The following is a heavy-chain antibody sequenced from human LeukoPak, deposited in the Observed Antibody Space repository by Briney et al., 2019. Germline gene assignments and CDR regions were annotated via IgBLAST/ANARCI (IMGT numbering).Heavy chain of an antibody. V-gene: IGHV4-34*01. CDR3: ARGRSTVAGAYYYYYMDV. CDR1: GGSLNGYY. J-gene: IGHJ6*03. Sequence: PSETLSLTCAVYGGSLNGYYWSWVRQPPGKGLERVGEMSHSGSATYNPSLKSRVTISTDTSKNQFSLRLRSVTAADTAIYYCARGRSTVAGAYYYYYMDVWGKGTTVTVSS. CDR2: MSHSGSA. D-gene: IGHD6-19*01.